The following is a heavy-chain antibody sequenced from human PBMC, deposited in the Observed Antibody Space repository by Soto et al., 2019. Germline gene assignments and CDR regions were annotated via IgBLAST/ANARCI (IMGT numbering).Heavy chain of an antibody. CDR1: GYTFINYY. D-gene: IGHD6-25*01. CDR3: ARDLAAGDY. V-gene: IGHV1-46*01. CDR2: INPTGGST. Sequence: QVQLVQSGAEVKKPGASVNISCKASGYTFINYYIHWVRQAPGQGLEWMAIINPTGGSTNYPQRFQCRVTLTMDTSTTTVYMELSSLRFEDTAVYYCARDLAAGDYWGQGTLVTVSS. J-gene: IGHJ4*02.